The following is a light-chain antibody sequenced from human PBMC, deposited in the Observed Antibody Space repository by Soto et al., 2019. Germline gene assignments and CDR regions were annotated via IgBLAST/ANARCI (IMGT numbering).Light chain of an antibody. CDR1: QSVSSY. V-gene: IGKV3-11*01. Sequence: EIALTQSPATLSLSPGERDTLSCRASQSVSSYLAWYQQKPGQAPRLLIYDASNRATGIPARFSGSGSGTDFTLTISSLEPEDFAVYYCQQRSNWWTFGQGTKVEIK. CDR2: DAS. J-gene: IGKJ1*01. CDR3: QQRSNWWT.